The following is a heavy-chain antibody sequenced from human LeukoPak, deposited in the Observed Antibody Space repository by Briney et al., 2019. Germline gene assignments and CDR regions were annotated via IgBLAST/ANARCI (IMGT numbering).Heavy chain of an antibody. CDR2: INPSSGGT. J-gene: IGHJ6*03. Sequence: GASVKGPSKASGYTFTNFYIHWVRQAPGQELEWMGWINPSSGGTNYARKFQGRVTMTRDTSISTAYMELSRLQSDDTAVYYCARDPRYGDLLDYYYYMDVWGKGTTVTVSS. D-gene: IGHD4-17*01. CDR1: GYTFTNFY. V-gene: IGHV1-2*02. CDR3: ARDPRYGDLLDYYYYMDV.